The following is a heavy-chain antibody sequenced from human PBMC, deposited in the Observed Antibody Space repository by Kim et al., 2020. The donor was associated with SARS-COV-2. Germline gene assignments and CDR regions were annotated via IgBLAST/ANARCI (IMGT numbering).Heavy chain of an antibody. CDR1: GFTFSSSA. V-gene: IGHV3-33*06. CDR3: EKVPHYDTWHFDY. CDR2: IWYDGSSN. Sequence: GGSLRLSCVASGFTFSSSAMHWVRQAPGKGMEWVAVIWYDGSSNFYGDSVNGRFTIARDTSKNTLYLQMNSLRVEDTAVYYCEKVPHYDTWHFDYWGQGT. J-gene: IGHJ4*02. D-gene: IGHD3-3*01.